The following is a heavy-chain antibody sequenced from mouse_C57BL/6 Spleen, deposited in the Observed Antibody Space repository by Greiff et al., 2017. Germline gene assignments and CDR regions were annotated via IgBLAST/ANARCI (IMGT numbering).Heavy chain of an antibody. Sequence: VQLQESGAELVKPGASVKMSCKASGYTFTTYPIEWMKQNHGKSLEWIGNFHPYNDDTKYNEKFKGKATLTVEKSSSTVYLELSRLTSADSAVYYCAIYDDDGGRDYAMDYWGQGTSVTVSS. CDR1: GYTFTTYP. V-gene: IGHV1-47*01. CDR2: FHPYNDDT. J-gene: IGHJ4*01. D-gene: IGHD2-4*01. CDR3: AIYDDDGGRDYAMDY.